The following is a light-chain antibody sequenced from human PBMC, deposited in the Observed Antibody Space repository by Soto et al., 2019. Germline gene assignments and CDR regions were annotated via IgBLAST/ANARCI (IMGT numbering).Light chain of an antibody. Sequence: DIQMTQSPSSLSASVGDRVTITCRASQSISSYLNWYQQKPGKAPKLLIYAASSLQSGVPSRFSGSGSGTEFTLTISSLQPEDFATYYCQQSYSTPWTFGQRTKV. CDR2: AAS. CDR1: QSISSY. V-gene: IGKV1-39*01. CDR3: QQSYSTPWT. J-gene: IGKJ1*01.